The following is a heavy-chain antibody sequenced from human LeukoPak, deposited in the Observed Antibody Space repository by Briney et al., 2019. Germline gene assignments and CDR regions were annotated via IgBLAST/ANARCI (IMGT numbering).Heavy chain of an antibody. Sequence: GSSVKVSCKASGGTFSSYAISWVRQAPGQGLEWMGGIIPIFGTANYAQKFQGRVTITTDESTSTAYMELSSLRSKHTAVYYCARGYSGYPYYFDYWGQGTLVTVSS. CDR3: ARGYSGYPYYFDY. D-gene: IGHD5-12*01. CDR1: GGTFSSYA. J-gene: IGHJ4*02. CDR2: IIPIFGTA. V-gene: IGHV1-69*05.